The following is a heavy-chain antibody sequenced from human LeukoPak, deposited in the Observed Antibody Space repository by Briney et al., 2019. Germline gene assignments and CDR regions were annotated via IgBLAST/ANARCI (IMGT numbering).Heavy chain of an antibody. V-gene: IGHV1-69*04. CDR1: GGTFSSYA. CDR3: ARDPRYCSSTSCYIDY. D-gene: IGHD2-2*02. Sequence: SVKVSCKASGGTFSSYAISWVRQAPGQGLEWMGRIIPIFGIANYAQKFQGRVTITADKSTSTAYMELSSLGSEDTAVYYCARDPRYCSSTSCYIDYWGQGTLVTVSS. J-gene: IGHJ4*02. CDR2: IIPIFGIA.